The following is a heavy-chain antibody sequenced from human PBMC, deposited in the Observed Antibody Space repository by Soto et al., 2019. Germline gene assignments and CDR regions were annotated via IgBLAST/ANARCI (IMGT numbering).Heavy chain of an antibody. CDR2: IYYSGST. Sequence: SETLSLTCTVSGGSISSGDYYWSWIRQPPGKGLEWIGYIYYSGSTYYNPSLKSRVTISVDTSKNQFSLKLSSVTAADTAVYYCARVTDIVASCASEPCDSFDFCGQGTLVIVSS. J-gene: IGHJ4*02. CDR3: ARVTDIVASCASEPCDSFDF. CDR1: GGSISSGDYY. D-gene: IGHD5-12*01. V-gene: IGHV4-30-4*01.